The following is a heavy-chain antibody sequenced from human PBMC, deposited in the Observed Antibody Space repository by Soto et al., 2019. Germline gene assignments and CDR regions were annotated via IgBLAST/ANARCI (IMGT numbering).Heavy chain of an antibody. V-gene: IGHV4-30-4*01. CDR3: AREKCYISGPKNFDY. J-gene: IGHJ4*02. D-gene: IGHD2-15*01. CDR1: GASISSGDYF. Sequence: PSETLSLTCTVSGASISSGDYFWSWIRQSPGKGLEWIGYIYDGGSSYYNPSLKSRVTMSVDTSKNQFSLKLRSVTAADTAVYYCAREKCYISGPKNFDYWGQGTLVTVSS. CDR2: IYDGGSS.